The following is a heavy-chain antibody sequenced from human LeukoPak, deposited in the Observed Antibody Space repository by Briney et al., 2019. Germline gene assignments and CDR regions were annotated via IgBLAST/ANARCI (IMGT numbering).Heavy chain of an antibody. D-gene: IGHD4-17*01. J-gene: IGHJ5*02. CDR2: ISGSGGST. Sequence: GGSLRLSCAASGFTFSSYAMSWVRQAPGKGLEWVSAISGSGGSTYYADSVKGRFTISRDNAKNSLYLQMNSLRAEDTAVYYCARDPTTVTTYQSDFDPWGQGTLVTVSS. V-gene: IGHV3-23*01. CDR3: ARDPTTVTTYQSDFDP. CDR1: GFTFSSYA.